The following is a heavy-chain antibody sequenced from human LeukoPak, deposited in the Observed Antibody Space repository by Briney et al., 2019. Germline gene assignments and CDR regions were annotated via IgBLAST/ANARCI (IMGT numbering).Heavy chain of an antibody. J-gene: IGHJ4*02. Sequence: GGSLRLSCAASGFTFSSYAMSWVRQAPARGLEWVSSLRGDGETFYADSVKGRFTLSRDHSRNTVYLHLNNLRVEDTAVYYCAKASWVSSADGVLWGQGTVVTVS. V-gene: IGHV3-23*01. CDR3: AKASWVSSADGVL. CDR2: LRGDGET. CDR1: GFTFSSYA. D-gene: IGHD3-3*01.